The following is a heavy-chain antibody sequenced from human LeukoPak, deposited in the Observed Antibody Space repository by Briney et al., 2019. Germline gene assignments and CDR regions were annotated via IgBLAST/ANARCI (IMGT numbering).Heavy chain of an antibody. J-gene: IGHJ5*02. CDR2: IYYSGST. CDR3: ARQRFNWFDP. Sequence: SETLSLTCTVSGGSISSSSYYWGWIRQPPGKGREWIGSIYYSGSTYYNPSLKSRVTISVDTSKNQFSLKLSSVTAADTAVYYCARQRFNWFDPWGQGTLVTVSS. CDR1: GGSISSSSYY. V-gene: IGHV4-39*01.